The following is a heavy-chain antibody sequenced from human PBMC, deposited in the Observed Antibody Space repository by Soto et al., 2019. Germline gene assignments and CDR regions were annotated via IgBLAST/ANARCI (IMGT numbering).Heavy chain of an antibody. Sequence: QVQLVESGGGLVKPGGSLRLSCAASGFTFSDYYMSWIRQAAGKGLEWVSYIISSSSYTNYADSVKGRFTISRDNAKNSLDLQMNSVRAEDTAVYYCERAEELWEGSSGPFDYWGQGTMVTVSS. V-gene: IGHV3-11*06. CDR1: GFTFSDYY. D-gene: IGHD3-22*01. J-gene: IGHJ4*02. CDR3: ERAEELWEGSSGPFDY. CDR2: IISSSSYT.